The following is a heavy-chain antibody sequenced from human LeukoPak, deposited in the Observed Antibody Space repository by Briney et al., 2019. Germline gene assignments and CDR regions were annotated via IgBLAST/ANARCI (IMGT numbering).Heavy chain of an antibody. J-gene: IGHJ5*02. CDR1: GDSISSGDYY. CDR2: ISSSGST. V-gene: IGHV4-61*02. CDR3: ARSSGYAPFDP. Sequence: SETLSLTCTVSGDSISSGDYYWSWIRQPAGKGLEWIGRISSSGSTNYNPSLKSRVTISVDTSKNQFSLKLSSVTAADTAVYYCARSSGYAPFDPWGQGTLVTVSS. D-gene: IGHD5-12*01.